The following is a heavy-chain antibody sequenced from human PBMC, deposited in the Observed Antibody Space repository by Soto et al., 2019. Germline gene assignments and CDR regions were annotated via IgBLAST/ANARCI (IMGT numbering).Heavy chain of an antibody. CDR3: ARHDILTGRDHYYGLDV. V-gene: IGHV3-33*01. D-gene: IGHD3-9*01. CDR1: GFFFSSYG. J-gene: IGHJ6*02. CDR2: IWSDGSKK. Sequence: QVQVVESGGGVVQPGRSLRLSCAASGFFFSSYGMHWVRQAPGKGLEWVAIIWSDGSKKYYADSVKGRFTISRDNSKNTMYLQMNILRAEDTAVYYCARHDILTGRDHYYGLDVWGQGTTVTVSS.